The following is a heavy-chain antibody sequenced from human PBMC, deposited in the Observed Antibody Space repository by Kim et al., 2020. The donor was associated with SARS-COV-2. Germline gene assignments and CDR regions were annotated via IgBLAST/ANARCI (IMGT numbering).Heavy chain of an antibody. Sequence: ASVKVSCKASGYTFKKFPMHWLRQAPGQRPEGRGWINVDNGNPRYSEKFQGRVSITRDSSASTVYMELSSLRSEDTAVYYCAKGAGAGVGRLWATWGQGTLVTVSP. CDR3: AKGAGAGVGRLWAT. J-gene: IGHJ4*02. CDR1: GYTFKKFP. V-gene: IGHV1-3*01. CDR2: INVDNGNP. D-gene: IGHD3-10*01.